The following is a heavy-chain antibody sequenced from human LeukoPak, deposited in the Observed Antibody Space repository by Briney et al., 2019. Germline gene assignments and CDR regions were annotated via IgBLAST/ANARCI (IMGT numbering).Heavy chain of an antibody. D-gene: IGHD1-26*01. V-gene: IGHV3-30*04. CDR3: AGGGGSYYFDS. CDR2: ISYDGSNK. J-gene: IGHJ4*02. CDR1: GFTFSSYA. Sequence: GGSLRLSCAASGFTFSSYAMHWVRQAPGKGLEWVAVISYDGSNKYYADSVKGRFTISRDNSKNTLYLQMNSLRAEDTAVYYCAGGGGSYYFDSWGQGTLVTVSS.